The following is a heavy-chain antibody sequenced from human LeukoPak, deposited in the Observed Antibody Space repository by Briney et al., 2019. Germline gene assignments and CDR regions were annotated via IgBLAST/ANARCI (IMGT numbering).Heavy chain of an antibody. J-gene: IGHJ4*02. CDR3: ARGTREGYSYGRYYFDY. CDR1: GYTFTGYY. Sequence: ASVKVSCKASGYTFTGYYMHWVRQAPGQGLEWMGWINPNSGGTNYAQKFQGRVTMTRDTSISTAYMEVSRLRSDDTAVYYCARGTREGYSYGRYYFDYWGRGTLVTVSS. V-gene: IGHV1-2*02. CDR2: INPNSGGT. D-gene: IGHD5-18*01.